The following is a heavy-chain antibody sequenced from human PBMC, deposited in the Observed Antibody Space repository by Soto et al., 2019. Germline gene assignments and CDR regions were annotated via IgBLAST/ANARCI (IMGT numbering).Heavy chain of an antibody. V-gene: IGHV1-8*01. CDR2: MNPNSGNT. CDR1: GYPFASYK. CDR3: ARGNNWNDYNWFDP. Sequence: ASVRVSWKASGYPFASYKINWVRQASGQGLEWMGWMNPNSGNTGYAQKFQGRVTMTRNTSISTAYMELSSLRSEDTAVYYCARGNNWNDYNWFDPWGQGTLVTVSS. J-gene: IGHJ5*02. D-gene: IGHD1-1*01.